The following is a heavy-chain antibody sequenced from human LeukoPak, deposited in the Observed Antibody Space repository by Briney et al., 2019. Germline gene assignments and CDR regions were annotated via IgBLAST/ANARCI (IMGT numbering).Heavy chain of an antibody. CDR2: ISSSSSYI. Sequence: GGSLRLSCAASGFTFSSYSMNWVRQAPGKGLEWVSSISSSSSYIYYADSVKGRFTISRDNAKNSLYLQMNSLRAEDTAVYYCAKDREHGYSYGPDYWGQGTLVTVSS. CDR3: AKDREHGYSYGPDY. D-gene: IGHD5-18*01. J-gene: IGHJ4*02. CDR1: GFTFSSYS. V-gene: IGHV3-21*01.